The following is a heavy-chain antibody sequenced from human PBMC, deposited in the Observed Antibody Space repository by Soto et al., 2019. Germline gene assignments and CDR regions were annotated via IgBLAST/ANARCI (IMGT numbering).Heavy chain of an antibody. CDR1: RVAFSKFI. J-gene: IGHJ6*02. V-gene: IGHV1-69*01. CDR2: IIPVFGTA. D-gene: IGHD2-2*01. Sequence: QAQLEQSGGEVKKPGSSVKLSCKASRVAFSKFIVTWVRQAPGVGLEWVGGIIPVFGTANYAQKFQGRVTITADESTSTSYMEVNNLRSEDTAVYYCAKVRYSSPMGYYYGMDVWGQGTTVTVSS. CDR3: AKVRYSSPMGYYYGMDV.